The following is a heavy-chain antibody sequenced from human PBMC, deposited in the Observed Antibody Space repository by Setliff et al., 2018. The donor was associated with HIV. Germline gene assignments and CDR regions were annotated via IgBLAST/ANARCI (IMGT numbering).Heavy chain of an antibody. CDR2: INHDRTT. Sequence: SETLSLTCAVYGGSFSGYYWSWIRQPPGKGLEWIGEINHDRTTNYNPSLKSRVTISVDTSKNQFSLTLNSVTVADTAVYYCARGSRQLTIFGVVFKTNYYFMDVWGKGTAVTVSS. CDR3: ARGSRQLTIFGVVFKTNYYFMDV. CDR1: GGSFSGYY. D-gene: IGHD3-3*01. V-gene: IGHV4-34*01. J-gene: IGHJ6*03.